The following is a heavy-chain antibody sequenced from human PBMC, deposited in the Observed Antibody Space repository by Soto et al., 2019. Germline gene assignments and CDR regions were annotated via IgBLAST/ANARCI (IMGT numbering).Heavy chain of an antibody. CDR2: ISGSGGSI. Sequence: GGSLRLSCAASGFTFSSYAMSWVRQAPGKGLEWVSAISGSGGSIYYADSVKGRFTISRDNATNSLYLQMNSLRAEDTAVYYCAREGALLNWFDPWGQGTLVTVSS. V-gene: IGHV3-23*01. J-gene: IGHJ5*02. D-gene: IGHD2-21*01. CDR3: AREGALLNWFDP. CDR1: GFTFSSYA.